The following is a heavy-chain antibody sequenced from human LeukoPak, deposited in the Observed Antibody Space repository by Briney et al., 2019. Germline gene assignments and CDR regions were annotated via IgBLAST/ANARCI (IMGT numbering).Heavy chain of an antibody. CDR3: AMRIRGVMSAFDI. CDR2: ISAYNGNT. Sequence: ASVKVSCKASGGTFSSYAISWVRQAPGQGLEWMGWISAYNGNTNYAQKLQGRVTMTTDTSTSTAYMELRSLRSDDTAVYYCAMRIRGVMSAFDIWGQGTMVTVSS. D-gene: IGHD3-10*01. V-gene: IGHV1-18*01. J-gene: IGHJ3*02. CDR1: GGTFSSYA.